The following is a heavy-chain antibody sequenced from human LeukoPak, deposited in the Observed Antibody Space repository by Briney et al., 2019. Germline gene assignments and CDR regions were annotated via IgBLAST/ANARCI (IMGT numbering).Heavy chain of an antibody. V-gene: IGHV1-69*05. CDR1: GGTFSSYA. CDR2: IIPIFGTA. Sequence: SVKVSCKASGGTFSSYAISWVRQAPGQGLEWMGGIIPIFGTANYAQKFQGRVTITTDESTSTAYMELSSLRSEDTAVYYCARDRSSWFDTFDIWGQGTMVTVSS. J-gene: IGHJ3*02. CDR3: ARDRSSWFDTFDI. D-gene: IGHD6-13*01.